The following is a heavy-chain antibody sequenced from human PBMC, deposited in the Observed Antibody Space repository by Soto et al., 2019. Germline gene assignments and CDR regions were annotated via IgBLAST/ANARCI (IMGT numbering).Heavy chain of an antibody. CDR2: INHSGST. D-gene: IGHD3-3*01. Sequence: PSETLSLTCAVYGGSFSGYYWSWIRQPPGKGLEWIGEINHSGSTNYNPSLKSRVTISVDTSKNQFSLKLSSVTAADTAFYYCARNPKDFWNGYYFDSWGQGTLVTVSS. CDR3: ARNPKDFWNGYYFDS. V-gene: IGHV4-34*01. CDR1: GGSFSGYY. J-gene: IGHJ4*02.